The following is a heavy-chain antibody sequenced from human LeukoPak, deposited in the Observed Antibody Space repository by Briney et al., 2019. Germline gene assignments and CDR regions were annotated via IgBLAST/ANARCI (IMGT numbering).Heavy chain of an antibody. D-gene: IGHD2-21*02. CDR2: IWYDGSNK. CDR1: GFTFSSYG. Sequence: GGSLRLSCAASGFTFSSYGMHWVRQAPGKGLEWVAVIWYDGSNKYYADSVKGRFTISRDNSKNTLYLQMNSLRAEDTAVYYCAREGPEYCGGDCMIDYWGQGTLVTVSS. J-gene: IGHJ4*02. V-gene: IGHV3-33*01. CDR3: AREGPEYCGGDCMIDY.